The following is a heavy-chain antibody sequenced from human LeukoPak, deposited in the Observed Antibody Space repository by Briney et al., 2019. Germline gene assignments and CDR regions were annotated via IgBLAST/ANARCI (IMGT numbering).Heavy chain of an antibody. D-gene: IGHD2-15*01. CDR3: AKDKIVGDGRWDFDH. CDR2: IIGLFGNT. Sequence: GGSLRLSCEGSGFTFSNYAMTWVRQAPGKGLEWVSGIIGLFGNTYYADSVKGRFTISRDISKSTLYLQMNSLRVEDTAQYYCAKDKIVGDGRWDFDHWGRGTLVTVSS. V-gene: IGHV3-23*01. J-gene: IGHJ5*02. CDR1: GFTFSNYA.